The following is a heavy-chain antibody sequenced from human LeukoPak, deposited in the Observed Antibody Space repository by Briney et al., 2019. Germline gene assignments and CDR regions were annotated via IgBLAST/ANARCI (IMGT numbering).Heavy chain of an antibody. V-gene: IGHV1-2*02. J-gene: IGHJ5*02. CDR3: ASGERGYSYGTGYWFDP. D-gene: IGHD5-18*01. Sequence: ASVKVSCKASGYTFTGYYMHWVRQAPGQGLEWMGWINPNSGGTNYAQKFKGRVTMTRDTSISTAYMELSSLISDDTAVYYCASGERGYSYGTGYWFDPWGQGTLVTVSS. CDR1: GYTFTGYY. CDR2: INPNSGGT.